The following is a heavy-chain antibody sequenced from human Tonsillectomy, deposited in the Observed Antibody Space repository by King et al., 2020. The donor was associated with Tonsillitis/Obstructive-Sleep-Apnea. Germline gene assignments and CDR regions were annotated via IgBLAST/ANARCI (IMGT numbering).Heavy chain of an antibody. CDR2: ISRSDNTI. D-gene: IGHD4/OR15-4a*01. V-gene: IGHV3-48*03. CDR1: GFTFSSYE. CDR3: ARRVPYYGMDV. J-gene: IGHJ6*02. Sequence: VQLVESGGGLVQPGGSLRLSCVTSGFTFSSYEMSWVRQAPGKGLEWVSYISRSDNTIHDADSVKGRFTISRDNAKNSVFLQMNSLRVEDTAVYYCARRVPYYGMDVWGQGTTVTVSS.